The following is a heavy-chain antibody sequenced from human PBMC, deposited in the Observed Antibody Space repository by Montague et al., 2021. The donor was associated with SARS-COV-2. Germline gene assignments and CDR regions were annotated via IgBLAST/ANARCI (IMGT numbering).Heavy chain of an antibody. Sequence: SETLSLTCTVSGGSISSSSYYWGWIRRPPGKGLEWIGSIYYSGSTYYXXXLKSRVTISVDTSKNQFSLKLSSVTAADTAVYYCARVGRQQLVRLSGMDVWGQGTPVTVSS. D-gene: IGHD6-13*01. J-gene: IGHJ6*02. CDR3: ARVGRQQLVRLSGMDV. CDR1: GGSISSSSYY. CDR2: IYYSGST. V-gene: IGHV4-39*07.